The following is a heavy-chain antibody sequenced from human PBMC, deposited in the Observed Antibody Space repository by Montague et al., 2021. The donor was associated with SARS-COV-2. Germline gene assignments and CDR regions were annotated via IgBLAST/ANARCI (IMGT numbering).Heavy chain of an antibody. CDR2: IYHSGST. V-gene: IGHV4-4*02. D-gene: IGHD3-10*01. CDR1: GGSISNSQW. Sequence: SETLSLTCAVSGGSISNSQWWSWVRQPPWKGLEWIGEIYHSGSTXXNPXXXSRVTISVDKSKNQFSLKLNSVTAADTAVYYCASRGAGWFGSNPERFDYWGQGTLVTVSS. CDR3: ASRGAGWFGSNPERFDY. J-gene: IGHJ4*02.